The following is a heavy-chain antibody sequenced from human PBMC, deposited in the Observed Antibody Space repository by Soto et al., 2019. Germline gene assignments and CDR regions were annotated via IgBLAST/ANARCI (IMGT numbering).Heavy chain of an antibody. D-gene: IGHD2-2*01. CDR3: ARERADCSSTSCYYYYYYGIDV. V-gene: IGHV1-3*01. J-gene: IGHJ6*02. CDR1: GYTFTSYA. Sequence: ASVKVSCKASGYTFTSYAMHWVRQAPGQRLEWMGWINAGNGNTKYSQKFQGRVTITRDTSASTAYMELSSLRSEDTAVYYCARERADCSSTSCYYYYYYGIDVWGQGTTVNVSS. CDR2: INAGNGNT.